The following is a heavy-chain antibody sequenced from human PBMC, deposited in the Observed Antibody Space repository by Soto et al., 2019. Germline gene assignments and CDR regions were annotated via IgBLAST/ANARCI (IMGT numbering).Heavy chain of an antibody. D-gene: IGHD6-13*01. J-gene: IGHJ4*02. CDR3: ARDQGSHPGD. CDR1: GGSISSNNW. Sequence: QVQLQESGPGLVRPSGTLPLTCAVSGGSISSNNWWSWVRQPPGKGLEWIGEIYHSGSTNYNPSLKSRVTMSVVPSKNLFSLTLNSVTAADTAFYYCARDQGSHPGDWGQGTLVSVSS. V-gene: IGHV4-4*02. CDR2: IYHSGST.